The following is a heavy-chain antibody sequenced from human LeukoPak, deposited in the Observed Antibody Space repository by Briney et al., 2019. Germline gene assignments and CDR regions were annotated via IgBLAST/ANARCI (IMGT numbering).Heavy chain of an antibody. CDR2: ISGSGGST. CDR3: AKAPPGVGDDSSGYYYA. D-gene: IGHD3-22*01. J-gene: IGHJ5*02. CDR1: GFTFSSYA. Sequence: AGGSLRLSCAASGFTFSSYAMSWVRQAPGKGLEWVSAISGSGGSTYYADSVKGRFTISRDNSKNTLYLQMNSLTAEDTAVYYCAKAPPGVGDDSSGYYYAWGQGTLVTVSS. V-gene: IGHV3-23*01.